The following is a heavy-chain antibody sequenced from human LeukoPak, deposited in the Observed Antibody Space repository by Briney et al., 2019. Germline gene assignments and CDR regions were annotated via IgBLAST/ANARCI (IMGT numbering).Heavy chain of an antibody. CDR1: GGSVSGYY. CDR2: INHSGST. Sequence: SETLSLTCAVYGGSVSGYYWSWIRQPPGKGLEWIGEINHSGSTNYNPSLKSRVTISVDTSKNQFSLKLSSVTAADTAVYYCARARWYCTNGVCYRSWFDPWGQGTLVTVSS. CDR3: ARARWYCTNGVCYRSWFDP. J-gene: IGHJ5*02. D-gene: IGHD2-8*01. V-gene: IGHV4-34*01.